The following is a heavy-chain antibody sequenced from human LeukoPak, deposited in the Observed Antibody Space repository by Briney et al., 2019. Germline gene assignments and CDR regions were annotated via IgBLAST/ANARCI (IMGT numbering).Heavy chain of an antibody. D-gene: IGHD2-2*01. CDR2: IIPIFGTA. V-gene: IGHV1-69*13. CDR3: ARSVEYQLLYWFDP. J-gene: IGHJ5*02. CDR1: GGTFSSYA. Sequence: GASVKVSCKASGGTFSSYAISWVRQAPGQGLEWMGGIIPIFGTANYAQKFQGRVTITADESTSTAYMELSSLRSEDTAVYYCARSVEYQLLYWFDPWGQGTLVTVSS.